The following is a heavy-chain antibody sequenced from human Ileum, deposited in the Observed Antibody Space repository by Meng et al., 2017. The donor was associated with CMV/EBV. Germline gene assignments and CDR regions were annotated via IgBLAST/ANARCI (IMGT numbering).Heavy chain of an antibody. Sequence: GSLRLSCAASGFTFSDYYMSWIRQAPGKGLEWIGYVFYTGDYNYNPALESRVSMSVDTSKKQFSLNLSAVTAADTAVYYCASHRYAANYYSDYWAQGMLVTVSS. CDR2: VFYTGDY. V-gene: IGHV4-59*01. J-gene: IGHJ4*02. CDR1: GFTFSDYY. D-gene: IGHD3-16*01. CDR3: ASHRYAANYYSDY.